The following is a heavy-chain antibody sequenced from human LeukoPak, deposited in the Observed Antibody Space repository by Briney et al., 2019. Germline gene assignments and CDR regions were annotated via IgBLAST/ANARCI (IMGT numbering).Heavy chain of an antibody. CDR3: AREVSPTYYYDSSGWDI. J-gene: IGHJ3*02. Sequence: TLSLTCTVSGGSISSGGYYWSWIRQHPGKGLEWIGYIYYSGSTYYNPSLKSRVTISVDTSKNQFSLKPSSVTAADTAVYYCAREVSPTYYYDSSGWDIWGQGTMVTVSS. V-gene: IGHV4-31*03. D-gene: IGHD3-22*01. CDR2: IYYSGST. CDR1: GGSISSGGYY.